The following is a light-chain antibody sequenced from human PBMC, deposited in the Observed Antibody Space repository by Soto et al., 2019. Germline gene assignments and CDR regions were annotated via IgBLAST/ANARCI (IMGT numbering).Light chain of an antibody. J-gene: IGKJ2*02. CDR1: QDIDTY. V-gene: IGKV1-39*01. CDR3: QQNFATPRT. CDR2: GVS. Sequence: EIQVTQSPASLLASVGDRVTITCRTSQDIDTYVKWYQQRPGRAPILLIYGVSTLHVGVPSRFSGAGSGTDFTLTITGLQPEDFATYYCQQNFATPRTFGQGTNLEL.